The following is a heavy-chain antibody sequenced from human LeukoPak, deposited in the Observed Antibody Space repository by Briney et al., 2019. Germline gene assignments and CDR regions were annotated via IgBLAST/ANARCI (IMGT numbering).Heavy chain of an antibody. J-gene: IGHJ5*02. CDR3: ARGVDNMVRGVIDNWFDP. CDR2: IYYSGRT. CDR1: GGSISSSSYY. Sequence: SETLSLTCTVSGGSISSSSYYWGWIRQPPGKGLVWIGSIYYSGRTYYNPSLKSRVTISVDTSKNQFSLKLSSVTAADTAVYYWARGVDNMVRGVIDNWFDPWGQGTLVTVS. V-gene: IGHV4-39*01. D-gene: IGHD3-10*01.